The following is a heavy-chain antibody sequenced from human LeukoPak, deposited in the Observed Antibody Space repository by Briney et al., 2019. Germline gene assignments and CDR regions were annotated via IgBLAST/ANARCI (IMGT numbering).Heavy chain of an antibody. Sequence: SETLSLTCAVYGGSFSGYYWSWIRQPPGKGLEWIGEINHSGSTNYNPSLKSRVTISVDTSKNQFSLKLSSVTAADTAVYHCARSYCSSTSCYIYWFGPWGQGTLVTVSS. V-gene: IGHV4-34*01. J-gene: IGHJ5*02. CDR1: GGSFSGYY. CDR2: INHSGST. CDR3: ARSYCSSTSCYIYWFGP. D-gene: IGHD2-2*02.